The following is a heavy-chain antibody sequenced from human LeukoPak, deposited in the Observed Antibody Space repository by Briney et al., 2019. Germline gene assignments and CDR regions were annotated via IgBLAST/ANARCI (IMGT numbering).Heavy chain of an antibody. J-gene: IGHJ4*02. CDR3: AKVRWDNSGWYYLDS. Sequence: GGTLRLSCAAAGFTFTNYGMSWVRQTPGKGLEWVSRVSASGGRTYYADSVKGRFTISRDNSKNTVSLQMNNLRADDTAVYYCAKVRWDNSGWYYLDSWGQGTLVTVSS. D-gene: IGHD6-19*01. CDR1: GFTFTNYG. V-gene: IGHV3-23*01. CDR2: VSASGGRT.